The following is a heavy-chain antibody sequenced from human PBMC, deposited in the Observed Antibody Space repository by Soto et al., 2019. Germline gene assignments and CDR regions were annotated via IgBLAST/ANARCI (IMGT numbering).Heavy chain of an antibody. CDR2: IWYDGSNK. V-gene: IGHV3-33*01. CDR1: GFTFSSYG. CDR3: ARDHTLYDSSDYYFVR. Sequence: GGSLRLSCAASGFTFSSYGMHWVRQAPGKGLEWVAVIWYDGSNKYYADSVKGRFTISRDNSKNTLYLQMNSLRAEDTAVYYCARDHTLYDSSDYYFVRWGQGTLVTVS. D-gene: IGHD3-22*01. J-gene: IGHJ4*02.